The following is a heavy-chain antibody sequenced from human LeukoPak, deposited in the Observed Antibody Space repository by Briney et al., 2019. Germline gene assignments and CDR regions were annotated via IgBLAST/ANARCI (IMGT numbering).Heavy chain of an antibody. V-gene: IGHV3-23*01. J-gene: IGHJ4*02. D-gene: IGHD3-22*01. CDR3: ARDRPNYYGSDGHSYRRDGDY. CDR1: GFTFSSYA. CDR2: ISGSGGST. Sequence: GGSLRLSCAASGFTFSSYAMSWVRQAPGKGLEWVSAISGSGGSTYYADSVKGRFTISRDNSKNTLYLQMNSLRADDTAIYYCARDRPNYYGSDGHSYRRDGDYWGQGTLVTVSS.